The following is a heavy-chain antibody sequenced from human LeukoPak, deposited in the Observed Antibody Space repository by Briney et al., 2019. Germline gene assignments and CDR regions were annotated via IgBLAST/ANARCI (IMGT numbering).Heavy chain of an antibody. CDR2: INTHKGHT. D-gene: IGHD2-15*01. V-gene: IGHV1-18*01. CDR1: RYTLTNYN. Sequence: ASVKVSCKASRYTLTNYNISWVRQAAGQGLEWMGWINTHKGHTNFLQKFQGRVTVTTDISTNTAYMELRRLRSDDTAVYYCAREFGHCSGDNCFYFFDSWGQGSLVTVSS. CDR3: AREFGHCSGDNCFYFFDS. J-gene: IGHJ4*02.